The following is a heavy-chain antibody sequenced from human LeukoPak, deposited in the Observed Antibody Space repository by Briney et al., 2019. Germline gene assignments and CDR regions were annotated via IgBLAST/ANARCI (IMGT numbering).Heavy chain of an antibody. D-gene: IGHD5/OR15-5a*01. Sequence: KSSETLSLTCNVSGGSIGTFYWSWIRQPPGKGLEYIGYISNTGSTNYNPSLEGRVTISIDISNNQFSLQLSSVTAADTAVYYCGRQSVTGRNGLDVWGQGTTVTVSS. J-gene: IGHJ6*02. CDR3: GRQSVTGRNGLDV. CDR2: ISNTGST. V-gene: IGHV4-59*08. CDR1: GGSIGTFY.